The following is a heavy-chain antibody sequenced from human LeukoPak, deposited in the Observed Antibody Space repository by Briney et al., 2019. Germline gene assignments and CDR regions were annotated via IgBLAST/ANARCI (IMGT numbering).Heavy chain of an antibody. CDR3: VTFYETY. Sequence: GGSLRLSCAASGFTFSSYAMSWVRQAPGKGLEWVSAISGSGGSTYYADSVKGRFTISKDNAKNTVSLQMNNLRAEDTAVYYCVTFYETYWGRGTLVTVSS. V-gene: IGHV3-23*01. CDR1: GFTFSSYA. D-gene: IGHD2/OR15-2a*01. J-gene: IGHJ4*02. CDR2: ISGSGGST.